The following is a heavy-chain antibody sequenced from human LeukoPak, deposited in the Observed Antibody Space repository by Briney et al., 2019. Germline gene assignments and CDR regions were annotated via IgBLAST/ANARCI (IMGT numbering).Heavy chain of an antibody. CDR2: LSGSGVTT. CDR3: AKAESRRATGDPYFFDY. CDR1: GFTFSSYG. D-gene: IGHD4-17*01. J-gene: IGHJ4*02. Sequence: PGGSLRLSCAASGFTFSSYGMSWVRQAPGKGLEWVSTLSGSGVTTYFADSVKGRFTISRDNSKNTLYLQMNSLRADDTAVYYCAKAESRRATGDPYFFDYWGQGTLVTVSS. V-gene: IGHV3-23*01.